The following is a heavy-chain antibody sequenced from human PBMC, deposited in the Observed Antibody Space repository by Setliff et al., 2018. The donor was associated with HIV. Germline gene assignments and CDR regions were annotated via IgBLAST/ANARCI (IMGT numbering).Heavy chain of an antibody. CDR3: AREGSGFLDY. J-gene: IGHJ4*02. Sequence: SETLSLTCTVSGGSISSSSYYWGWIRQPPGKGLEWIANIFYSGSTNYNPSLKSRVTISVDTSKNQFSLKLSSVTAADTAVYYCAREGSGFLDYWGQGTLVTVSS. V-gene: IGHV4-39*07. D-gene: IGHD6-19*01. CDR2: IFYSGST. CDR1: GGSISSSSYY.